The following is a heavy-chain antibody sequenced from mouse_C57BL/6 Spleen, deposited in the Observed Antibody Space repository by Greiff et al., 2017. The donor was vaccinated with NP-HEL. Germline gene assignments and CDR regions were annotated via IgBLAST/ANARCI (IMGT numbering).Heavy chain of an antibody. D-gene: IGHD1-1*01. Sequence: EVKLMESGPGLVKPSQSLSLTCSVTGYSITSGYYWNWIRQFPGNKLEWMGYISYDGSNNYNPSLKNRISITRDTSKNQFFLKLNSVTTEDTATYYCARDLYGSSPFDYWGQGTTLTVSS. V-gene: IGHV3-6*01. CDR2: ISYDGSN. CDR3: ARDLYGSSPFDY. CDR1: GYSITSGYY. J-gene: IGHJ2*01.